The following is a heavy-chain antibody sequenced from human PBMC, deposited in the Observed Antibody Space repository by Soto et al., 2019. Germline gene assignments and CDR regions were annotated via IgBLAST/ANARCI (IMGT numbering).Heavy chain of an antibody. D-gene: IGHD2-8*01. Sequence: PGESLKISCKGSGYSFTNYWIGWVRQMPGKGLEWMGIIWPDDPKNRYSSSFQGQVTISADKSITTAYLHWSSLKASDTAMYYCASAYCTIASCHYVWGQGTLVTVSS. CDR3: ASAYCTIASCHYV. CDR1: GYSFTNYW. V-gene: IGHV5-51*01. CDR2: IWPDDPKN. J-gene: IGHJ4*02.